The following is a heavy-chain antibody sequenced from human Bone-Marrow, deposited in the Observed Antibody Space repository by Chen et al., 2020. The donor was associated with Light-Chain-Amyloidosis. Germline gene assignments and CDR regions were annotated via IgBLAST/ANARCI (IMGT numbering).Heavy chain of an antibody. Sequence: EVQLEQSGPEVNKPVESLKISCKGSGDTFPNYWIGWVRQMPGKGLEWMGVIYPDDSDARYSPSFEGQVTISADKSITTAYLQWRSLKASDTAMYYCARRRDGYNFDYWGQGTLVTVSS. CDR1: GDTFPNYW. V-gene: IGHV5-51*01. CDR3: ARRRDGYNFDY. D-gene: IGHD5-12*01. J-gene: IGHJ4*02. CDR2: IYPDDSDA.